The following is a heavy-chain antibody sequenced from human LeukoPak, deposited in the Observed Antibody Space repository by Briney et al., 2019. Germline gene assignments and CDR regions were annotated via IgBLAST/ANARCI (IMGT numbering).Heavy chain of an antibody. Sequence: GGSLRLSCAASGFTFSNAWMNWVRQAPGKGLEWVSYISSSGSTTYYADSVKGRFTISRDNSKNTLYLQMNSLRAEDTAVYYCARSTITGGWYPAYYYGMDVWGQGTTVTVSS. D-gene: IGHD6-19*01. CDR3: ARSTITGGWYPAYYYGMDV. V-gene: IGHV3-48*01. CDR1: GFTFSNAW. CDR2: ISSSGSTT. J-gene: IGHJ6*02.